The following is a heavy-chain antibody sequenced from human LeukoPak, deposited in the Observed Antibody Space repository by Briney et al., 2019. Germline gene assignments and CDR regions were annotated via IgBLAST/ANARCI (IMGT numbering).Heavy chain of an antibody. J-gene: IGHJ3*02. D-gene: IGHD3-10*01. CDR2: VYYSGST. CDR1: GDFITAYY. CDR3: ARSDGYGLVGI. V-gene: IGHV4-59*01. Sequence: SETLSLTCIVSGDFITAYYWNWIRQPPGKGLEWIGYVYYSGSTEYNPSLRSRVTISLDMSKHQFSLNLTSVTAADTAVYYCARSDGYGLVGIWGQGTMVTVSS.